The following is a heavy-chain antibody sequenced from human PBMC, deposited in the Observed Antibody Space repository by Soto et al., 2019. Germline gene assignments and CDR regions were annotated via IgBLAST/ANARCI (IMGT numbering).Heavy chain of an antibody. J-gene: IGHJ4*02. D-gene: IGHD6-19*01. CDR3: ARVVRGWLGNGDPEY. Sequence: PSETLSLTCTVSGGSISSSSYYWGWIRQPPGKGLEWIGSIYYSGSTYYNPSLKSRVTISVDTSKNQFSLKLSSVTAADTAVYYWARVVRGWLGNGDPEYWGQGTLVTVS. V-gene: IGHV4-39*01. CDR1: GGSISSSSYY. CDR2: IYYSGST.